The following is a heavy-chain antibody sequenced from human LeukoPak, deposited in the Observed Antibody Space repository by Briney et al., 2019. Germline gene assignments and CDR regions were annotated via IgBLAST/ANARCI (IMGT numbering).Heavy chain of an antibody. CDR1: GFTFSSYW. CDR2: INSDGSST. J-gene: IGHJ6*03. Sequence: GGSLRLSCAASGFTFSSYWMHWVRQAPGKGLVWVSRINSDGSSTSYADSVKGRFTISRDNAKNTLYLQMNSLRAEDTAVYYCARGGGIAARPGRVYYYYYMDVWGKGTTVTVSS. V-gene: IGHV3-74*01. D-gene: IGHD6-6*01. CDR3: ARGGGIAARPGRVYYYYYMDV.